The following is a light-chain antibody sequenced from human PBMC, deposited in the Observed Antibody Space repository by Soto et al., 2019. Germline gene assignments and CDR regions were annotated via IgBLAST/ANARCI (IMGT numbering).Light chain of an antibody. J-gene: IGKJ4*01. CDR3: QQALT. Sequence: VLTQSPASLSLSPGGRAILSCRASQTVSRYYVAWYQKKHGQPPRLLIYGASTRATGVPDRFSGSGSGADFTLTIRSLQPEDLGVYYCQQALTFGGGTTVE. CDR1: QTVSRYY. V-gene: IGKV3D-7*01. CDR2: GAS.